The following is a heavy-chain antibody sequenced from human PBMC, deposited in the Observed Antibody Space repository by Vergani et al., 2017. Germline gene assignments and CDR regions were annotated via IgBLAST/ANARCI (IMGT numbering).Heavy chain of an antibody. CDR3: ARGGQWRLTEYLYGMDV. CDR2: INTNSGNP. D-gene: IGHD6-19*01. Sequence: QVQLLQSGSELKKPGASVRISCEASGYTFTNYPLIWVRQAPGQGLEFMGWINTNSGNPTYAPGFTGRFVLSLDTSVSTAYLQISGLKAEDSAVYYCARGGQWRLTEYLYGMDVWGQGTTVTVSS. CDR1: GYTFTNYP. V-gene: IGHV7-4-1*02. J-gene: IGHJ6*02.